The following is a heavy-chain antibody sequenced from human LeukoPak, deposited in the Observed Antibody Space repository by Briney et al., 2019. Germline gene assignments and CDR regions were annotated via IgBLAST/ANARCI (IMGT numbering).Heavy chain of an antibody. CDR2: ITSSSSYI. V-gene: IGHV3-21*01. Sequence: PGGSLRLSCAASGFTFNGYNMNWVRQAPGKGLEWVSSITSSSSYIYYAASVKGRFTFSRDNANNSVFLQMNSLRVEDTAVYYCARDCSGGSCFQDWGQGALVTVSS. D-gene: IGHD2-15*01. CDR3: ARDCSGGSCFQD. J-gene: IGHJ4*02. CDR1: GFTFNGYN.